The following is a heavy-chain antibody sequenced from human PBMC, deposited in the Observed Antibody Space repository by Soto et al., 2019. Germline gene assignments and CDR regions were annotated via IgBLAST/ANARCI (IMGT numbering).Heavy chain of an antibody. V-gene: IGHV1-69*13. Sequence: SVKVSCKASGGTFSSYAISWVRQAPGQGLEWMGGIIPIFGTANYAQKFQGRVTITADESTSTAYMELSSLRSEDTAVYYCARERIVVPAAQIYYYYGMDVWGQGATVTVS. CDR1: GGTFSSYA. D-gene: IGHD2-2*01. CDR2: IIPIFGTA. CDR3: ARERIVVPAAQIYYYYGMDV. J-gene: IGHJ6*02.